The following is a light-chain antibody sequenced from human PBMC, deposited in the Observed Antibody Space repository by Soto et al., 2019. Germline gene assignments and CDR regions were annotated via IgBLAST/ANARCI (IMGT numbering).Light chain of an antibody. CDR3: QQYGRSPKT. Sequence: EILLTQSPGTLSLSPGERATLSCGASQSITNNYLAWYQQKPGRAQRLLIYGASSRATGIPERFSGSGSGTDFTLTISRLEPEDFAVYYCQQYGRSPKTFGQGTKVDIK. V-gene: IGKV3-20*01. J-gene: IGKJ1*01. CDR1: QSITNNY. CDR2: GAS.